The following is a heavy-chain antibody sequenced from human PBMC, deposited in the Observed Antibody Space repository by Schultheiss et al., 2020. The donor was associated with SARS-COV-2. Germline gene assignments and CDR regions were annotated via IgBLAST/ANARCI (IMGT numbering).Heavy chain of an antibody. V-gene: IGHV3-23*01. Sequence: GGSLRLSCAASGFTFSSYAMSWVRQAPGKGLEWVSAISGSGGSTYYADSVKGRFTISRENAKNSLYLQMNSLRAEDTAVYYCAKDPSSGAFDIWGQGTMVTVSS. CDR2: ISGSGGST. J-gene: IGHJ3*02. D-gene: IGHD1-26*01. CDR1: GFTFSSYA. CDR3: AKDPSSGAFDI.